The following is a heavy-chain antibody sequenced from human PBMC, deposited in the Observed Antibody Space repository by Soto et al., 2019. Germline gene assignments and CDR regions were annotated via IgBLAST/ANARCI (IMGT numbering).Heavy chain of an antibody. CDR1: GFTFSSYS. J-gene: IGHJ1*01. D-gene: IGHD6-13*01. CDR3: ARDLGYSSSWYSQFVDFQH. Sequence: PGGSLRLSCAASGFTFSSYSMNWVRQAPGKGLEWVSYISSSSSTIYYADSVKGRFTISRDNAKNSLYLQMNSLGAEDTAVYYCARDLGYSSSWYSQFVDFQHWGQGTLVTV. CDR2: ISSSSSTI. V-gene: IGHV3-48*01.